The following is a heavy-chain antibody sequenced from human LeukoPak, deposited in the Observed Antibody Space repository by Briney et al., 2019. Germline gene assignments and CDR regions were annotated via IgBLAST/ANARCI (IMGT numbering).Heavy chain of an antibody. Sequence: SVKVSCKASGYTFTSYGISWVRQAPGQGLEWMGGIIPIFGTANYAQKFQGRVTITADESTSTAYMELSSLRSEDTAVYYCARRLITIFGNAFDIWGQGTMVTVSS. J-gene: IGHJ3*02. D-gene: IGHD3-3*01. V-gene: IGHV1-69*13. CDR1: GYTFTSYG. CDR2: IIPIFGTA. CDR3: ARRLITIFGNAFDI.